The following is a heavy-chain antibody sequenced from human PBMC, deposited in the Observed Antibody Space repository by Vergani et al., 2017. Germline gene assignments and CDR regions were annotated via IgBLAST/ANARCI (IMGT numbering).Heavy chain of an antibody. D-gene: IGHD3-3*01. V-gene: IGHV3-33*01. CDR2: IWYDGSNK. Sequence: QVQLVESGGGVVQPGRSLRLSCAASGFTFSSYGMHWVRQAPGKGLEWVAVIWYDGSNKYYADSVKGRFTISRDNSKNTLYLQMNSLRAEDTAVYYCARDPLRLLEWLLPYFDYWGQGTLVTVSS. CDR3: ARDPLRLLEWLLPYFDY. CDR1: GFTFSSYG. J-gene: IGHJ4*02.